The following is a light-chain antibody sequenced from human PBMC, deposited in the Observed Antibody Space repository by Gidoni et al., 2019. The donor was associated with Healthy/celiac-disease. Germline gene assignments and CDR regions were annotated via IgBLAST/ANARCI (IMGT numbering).Light chain of an antibody. CDR3: GTWDSSLSAVV. J-gene: IGLJ2*01. CDR2: DNN. CDR1: SSNIGNNY. Sequence: PGQKVTISCSGSSSNIGNNYVSWYQQLPGTAPKLLIYDNNKRPSGIPDRFSGSKSGTSATLGITGRQTGDEADYYCGTWDSSLSAVVFDGGTKLTVL. V-gene: IGLV1-51*01.